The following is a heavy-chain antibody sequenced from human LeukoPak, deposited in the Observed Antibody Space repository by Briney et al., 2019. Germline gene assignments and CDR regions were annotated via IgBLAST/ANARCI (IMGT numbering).Heavy chain of an antibody. Sequence: GASAKVSCKTSGYTFTAFHIHWVRKAPGQGLEWMGWMNPDTGGTNSAQKFQGRVTMTRDTSIRTAYMELSRLTSDDTAVYYCARDTPGYSSEFDFWGQGTLVTVSS. CDR2: MNPDTGGT. CDR1: GYTFTAFH. V-gene: IGHV1-2*02. J-gene: IGHJ4*02. CDR3: ARDTPGYSSEFDF. D-gene: IGHD6-19*01.